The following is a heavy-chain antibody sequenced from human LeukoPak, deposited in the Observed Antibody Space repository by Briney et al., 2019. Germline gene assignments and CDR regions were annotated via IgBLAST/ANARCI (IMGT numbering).Heavy chain of an antibody. CDR3: AKEFRRETGTTKGKFDY. CDR1: GFTFSSYV. Sequence: GGSLRLSCAASGFTFSSYVMHWVRQAPGKGLERVAFIRYYGSNKYYADSVKGRFTISRDNSKNTVYLQMNSLRHEDTSVYYCAKEFRRETGTTKGKFDYWGQGTLVTVSS. J-gene: IGHJ4*02. D-gene: IGHD1-7*01. CDR2: IRYYGSNK. V-gene: IGHV3-30*02.